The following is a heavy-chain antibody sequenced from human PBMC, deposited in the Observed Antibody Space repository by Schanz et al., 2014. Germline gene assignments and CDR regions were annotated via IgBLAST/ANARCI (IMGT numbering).Heavy chain of an antibody. CDR1: GYTLTNFD. CDR2: MNPNSGTT. Sequence: QVQLVQSGAEVKKPGASVKVSCKASGYTLTNFDINWVRQAPGQGLEWMGWMNPNSGTTGYAQKFQGRVTMTRNTSTSTAYMELRGLRSDDTAVYYCARAAYGGYTSTPLRYWGQGALVPVSS. J-gene: IGHJ4*02. V-gene: IGHV1-8*01. D-gene: IGHD5-12*01. CDR3: ARAAYGGYTSTPLRY.